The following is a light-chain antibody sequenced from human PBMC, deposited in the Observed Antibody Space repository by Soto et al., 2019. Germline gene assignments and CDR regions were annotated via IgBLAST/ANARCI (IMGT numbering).Light chain of an antibody. Sequence: QSVLTQPPSVSAAPGQKVTISCSGSSSNIGNNYVSWYQQLPGTAPKLLIYDNNKRPSGIPDRFSGSKSGTSATLGITGLQTGDEADYYCGTWDSSLSAGGVFGTGPKVTVL. CDR2: DNN. CDR1: SSNIGNNY. CDR3: GTWDSSLSAGGV. J-gene: IGLJ1*01. V-gene: IGLV1-51*01.